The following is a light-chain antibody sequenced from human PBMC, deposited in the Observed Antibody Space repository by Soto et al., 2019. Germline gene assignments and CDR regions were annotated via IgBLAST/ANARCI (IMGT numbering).Light chain of an antibody. V-gene: IGKV3-20*01. CDR3: QQYGSSPPIT. CDR2: ATS. J-gene: IGKJ5*01. Sequence: EIVLTQSPGTLSLSPGERATLSCRASQSVSSSYLAWYQQKPGQAPRLLIFATSSRATGIPDRFSGTGSGTDFALTSSRLEPEDFAGYYWQQYGSSPPITFGQGTRLEIK. CDR1: QSVSSSY.